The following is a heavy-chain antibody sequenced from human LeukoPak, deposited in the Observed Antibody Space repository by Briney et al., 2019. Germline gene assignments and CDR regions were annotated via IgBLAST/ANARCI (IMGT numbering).Heavy chain of an antibody. CDR1: GFTVSSNY. J-gene: IGHJ6*02. V-gene: IGHV3-66*01. Sequence: GSLKLSCAASGFTVSSNYMSWVRPAPGKGLEWGSVIFSGGSTYYADSVKDRFTISRDNSKNTLYLQMNSLRAEDTAVYYCAREIYGSGTYPYYYYGMDVWGQGTTVTVSS. CDR3: AREIYGSGTYPYYYYGMDV. CDR2: IFSGGST. D-gene: IGHD3-10*01.